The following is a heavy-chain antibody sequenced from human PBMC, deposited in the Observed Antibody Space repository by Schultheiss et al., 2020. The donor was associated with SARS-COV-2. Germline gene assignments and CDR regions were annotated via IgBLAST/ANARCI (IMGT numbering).Heavy chain of an antibody. V-gene: IGHV4-4*02. Sequence: SETLSLTCAVSGGSISSSNWWSWVRQPPGKGLEWIGEIYHSGSTNYNPSLKSRVTISVDTSKNQFSLKLSSVTAADTAVYYCARLAAAAGKYYYGMDVWGQGTTVTVSS. CDR1: GGSISSSNW. CDR3: ARLAAAAGKYYYGMDV. CDR2: IYHSGST. D-gene: IGHD6-13*01. J-gene: IGHJ6*02.